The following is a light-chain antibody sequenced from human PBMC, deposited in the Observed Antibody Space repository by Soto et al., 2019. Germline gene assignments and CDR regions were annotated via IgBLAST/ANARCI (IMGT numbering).Light chain of an antibody. CDR2: GVS. J-gene: IGKJ5*01. CDR1: QSVSSY. Sequence: EIVLTQYPATLSLSPGERATLSCRASQSVSSYLAWYQQKPGQAPRLLTYGVSSRATGIPDRFSGSGAGTDFTLTISRLEPEDFAVYFCQQYDYLITFGQGTRLEIK. CDR3: QQYDYLIT. V-gene: IGKV3-20*01.